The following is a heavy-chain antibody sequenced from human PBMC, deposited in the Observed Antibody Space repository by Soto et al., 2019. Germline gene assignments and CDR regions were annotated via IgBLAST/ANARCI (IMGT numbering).Heavy chain of an antibody. V-gene: IGHV5-51*01. CDR1: GYSFTSYW. J-gene: IGHJ6*02. Sequence: LKISCKGSGYSFTSYWIGWVRQMPGKGLEWMGIIYPGDSDTRYSPSFQGQVTISADKSISTAYLQWSGLKASDTAMYYCASTRYSSSSGYYYYGMDVWGQGTTVTVSS. CDR2: IYPGDSDT. D-gene: IGHD6-6*01. CDR3: ASTRYSSSSGYYYYGMDV.